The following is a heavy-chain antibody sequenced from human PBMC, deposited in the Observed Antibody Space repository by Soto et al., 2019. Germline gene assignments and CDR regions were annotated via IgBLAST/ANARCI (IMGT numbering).Heavy chain of an antibody. Sequence: EVQLVESGGDLAKPGGSLRLSCAVSGYTFSYAWMNWVRQAPGKGLEWCGRIKSKTDGGTTDYAAPVKGRFTISRDDSRNMVFLQMNSMGTEDTAVYYHDTGRGDLLYWGQGPRVTVSS. V-gene: IGHV3-15*07. CDR1: GYTFSYAW. CDR3: DTGRGDLLY. CDR2: IKSKTDGGTT. J-gene: IGHJ4*02. D-gene: IGHD3-10*01.